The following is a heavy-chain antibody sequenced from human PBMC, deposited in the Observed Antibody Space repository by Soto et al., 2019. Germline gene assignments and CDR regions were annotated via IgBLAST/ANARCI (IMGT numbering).Heavy chain of an antibody. CDR1: GFTFSSYA. CDR3: AKTPRVTMIVVVPWYFDY. Sequence: GSLRLSGAASGFTFSSYAMSWVRQSPGKGLEWVSAISGSGGSTYYADSVKGRFTISRDNSKNTLYLQMNSLRAEDTAVYYCAKTPRVTMIVVVPWYFDYWGQGTLVTVSS. D-gene: IGHD3-22*01. J-gene: IGHJ4*02. CDR2: ISGSGGST. V-gene: IGHV3-23*01.